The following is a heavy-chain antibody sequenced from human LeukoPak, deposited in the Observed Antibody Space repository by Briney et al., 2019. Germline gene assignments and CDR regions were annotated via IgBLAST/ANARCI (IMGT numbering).Heavy chain of an antibody. CDR1: GFTVSSNY. CDR2: IYSGGST. D-gene: IGHD6-19*01. V-gene: IGHV3-53*01. Sequence: GGSLRLSCAASGFTVSSNYMSWVRQAPGKGLEWVSVIYSGGSTYYADSVKGRFTISRDNSKNTLYLQMNSLRAEDTAVYYCARAKKSGWYDEAFDYWGQGTLVTVSS. J-gene: IGHJ4*02. CDR3: ARAKKSGWYDEAFDY.